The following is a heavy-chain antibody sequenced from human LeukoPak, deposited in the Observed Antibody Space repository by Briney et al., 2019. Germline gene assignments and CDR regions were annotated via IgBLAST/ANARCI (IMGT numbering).Heavy chain of an antibody. J-gene: IGHJ4*02. D-gene: IGHD6-19*01. CDR3: ARDGIAVYFDY. CDR2: IWYDGSNK. CDR1: GFTFSSYG. V-gene: IGHV3-33*01. Sequence: TGGSLRLSCAASGFTFSSYGVHWVRQAPGKGLEWVAVIWYDGSNKYYADSVKGRFTISRDNSKNTLYLQMNSLRAEDTAVYYCARDGIAVYFDYWGQGTLVTVSS.